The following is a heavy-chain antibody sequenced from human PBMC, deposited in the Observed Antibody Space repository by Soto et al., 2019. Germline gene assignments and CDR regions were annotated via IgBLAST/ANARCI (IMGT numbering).Heavy chain of an antibody. CDR2: IYYSGST. CDR1: GGSISSYC. D-gene: IGHD3-3*01. Sequence: PSETLSLTCTVSGGSISSYCWSWIRQPPGKGLEWIGYIYYSGSTNYNPSLKSRVTISVDTSKNQFSLKLSSVTAADTAVYYCARIRRFLEWPNFDYWGQGTLVTVSS. J-gene: IGHJ4*02. CDR3: ARIRRFLEWPNFDY. V-gene: IGHV4-59*01.